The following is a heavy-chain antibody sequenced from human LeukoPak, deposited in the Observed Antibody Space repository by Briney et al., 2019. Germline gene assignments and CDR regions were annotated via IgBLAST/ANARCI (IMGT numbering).Heavy chain of an antibody. J-gene: IGHJ4*02. D-gene: IGHD6-6*01. CDR2: IYSDGST. Sequence: PGGSLRLSCAASGFTVRDDYLSWVRQAPGKGLEWVSVIYSDGSTYYADSVKRRFTISRDNSKNTVSLQMNNLRAEDTAVYYCATQPVRNGFDHWGQGTLVTVSS. CDR3: ATQPVRNGFDH. V-gene: IGHV3-53*01. CDR1: GFTVRDDY.